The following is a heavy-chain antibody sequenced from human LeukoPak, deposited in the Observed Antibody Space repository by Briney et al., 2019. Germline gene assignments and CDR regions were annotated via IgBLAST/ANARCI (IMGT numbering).Heavy chain of an antibody. D-gene: IGHD6-19*01. CDR2: ISAYNGNT. CDR3: ARVGEQWLVREWFDP. J-gene: IGHJ5*02. V-gene: IGHV1-18*01. CDR1: GYTFTSYG. Sequence: AASVKVSCKASGYTFTSYGVSWVRQAPGQGLEWMGWISAYNGNTNYAQKLQGRVTMTTDTSTSTAYMELRSLRSDDTAVYYCARVGEQWLVREWFDPWGQGTLVTVSS.